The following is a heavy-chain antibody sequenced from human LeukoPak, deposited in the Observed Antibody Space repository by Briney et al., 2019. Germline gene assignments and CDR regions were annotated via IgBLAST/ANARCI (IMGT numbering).Heavy chain of an antibody. J-gene: IGHJ4*02. CDR3: AKGWGIPIFGVVTN. CDR1: GFTFSSYA. Sequence: GGSLRLSCAASGFTFSSYAMHWVRQAPGKGLEWVAVISYDGSNKYYADSVKGRFTISRDNSKNTLYLQMNSLRAEDTAVYYCAKGWGIPIFGVVTNWGQGTLVTVSS. V-gene: IGHV3-30*04. CDR2: ISYDGSNK. D-gene: IGHD3-3*01.